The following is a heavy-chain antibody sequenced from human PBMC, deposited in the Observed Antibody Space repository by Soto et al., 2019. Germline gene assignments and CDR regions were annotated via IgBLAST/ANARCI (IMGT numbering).Heavy chain of an antibody. CDR3: ARDLWKLDS. CDR1: GFTFSSYG. Sequence: QVQLVESGGGVVQPGRSLRLSCAASGFTFSSYGMHWVRQAPGKGLEWVAVIWYDGSNKYYADSVKGRFTISRDNSKNTLYLQMNSLRAEDTAVYYCARDLWKLDSWGQGTLVTVSS. CDR2: IWYDGSNK. J-gene: IGHJ4*02. D-gene: IGHD1-1*01. V-gene: IGHV3-33*01.